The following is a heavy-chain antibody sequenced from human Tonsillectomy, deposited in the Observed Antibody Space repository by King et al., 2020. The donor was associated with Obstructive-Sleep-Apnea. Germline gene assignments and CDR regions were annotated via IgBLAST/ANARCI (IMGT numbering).Heavy chain of an antibody. J-gene: IGHJ4*02. CDR2: ISGSSGST. Sequence: VQLVESGGGLVQPGGSLRLSCAASVFTFSSYAMSWVRQAPGTVLEWVSAISGSSGSTSYPDSVNGRFTISIDNSKNTLYLQINSLRAEDTAVYYCAPTTPNHYPTSFWGQGTLVTVSS. V-gene: IGHV3-23*04. CDR3: APTTPNHYPTSF. D-gene: IGHD1-26*01. CDR1: VFTFSSYA.